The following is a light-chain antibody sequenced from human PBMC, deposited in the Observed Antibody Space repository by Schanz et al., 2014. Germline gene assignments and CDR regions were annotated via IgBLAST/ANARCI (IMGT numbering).Light chain of an antibody. CDR3: SSHTAITTAVV. CDR2: DVS. Sequence: QSALTQPASVSGSPGQSITISCTGTSSDVGSYNLVSWYQQHPGKAPKLMIYDVSNRPSGVPDRFSGSKSGNTASLTISGLQAEDEADYYCSSHTAITTAVVFGGGTKLTVL. V-gene: IGLV2-14*02. J-gene: IGLJ2*01. CDR1: SSDVGSYNL.